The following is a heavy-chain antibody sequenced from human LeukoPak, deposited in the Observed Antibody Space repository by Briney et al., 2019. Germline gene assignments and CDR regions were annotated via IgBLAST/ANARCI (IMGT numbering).Heavy chain of an antibody. V-gene: IGHV1-18*01. CDR3: AYGSGSYRPDWFDP. Sequence: ASVKVSCKASGYTFTTYGLSWVRQAPGQGLEWMGWISAYNGNTNYAQKLQGRVTMTTDTSTSTAYMELRSLRSDDTAVYYCAYGSGSYRPDWFDPWGQGTLVTVSS. CDR1: GYTFTTYG. D-gene: IGHD3-10*01. J-gene: IGHJ5*02. CDR2: ISAYNGNT.